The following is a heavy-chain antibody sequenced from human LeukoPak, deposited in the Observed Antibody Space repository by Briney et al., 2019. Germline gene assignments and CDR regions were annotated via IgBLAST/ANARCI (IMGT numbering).Heavy chain of an antibody. J-gene: IGHJ4*02. D-gene: IGHD1-7*01. Sequence: PGGSLRLSCAASGFTFRSYAMSWVRQAPGKGLEWVSAISGSGVSTYYADSVKGRFTVSRDNSKNTLYLQMSSLRAEDTAVYYCAKDERNWNYNLASQTYDWGQGTLVTVSS. V-gene: IGHV3-23*01. CDR3: AKDERNWNYNLASQTYD. CDR2: ISGSGVST. CDR1: GFTFRSYA.